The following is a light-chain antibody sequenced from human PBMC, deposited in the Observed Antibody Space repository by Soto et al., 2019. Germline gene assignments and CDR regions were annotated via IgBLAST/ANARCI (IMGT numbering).Light chain of an antibody. CDR3: AAWDDSLSGL. CDR1: SSNIGSNY. CDR2: RNN. V-gene: IGLV1-47*01. J-gene: IGLJ2*01. Sequence: QLVLTQPPSASGTPGQRVTISCSGSSSNIGSNYVYWYQQLPGTAPKLLIYRNNQRPSGVPDRFSGSKSGTSASLAISGLRSEDEADYYCAAWDDSLSGLFGGGTKRPS.